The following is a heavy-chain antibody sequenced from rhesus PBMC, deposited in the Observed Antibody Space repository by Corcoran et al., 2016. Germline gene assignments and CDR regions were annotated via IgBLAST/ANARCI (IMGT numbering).Heavy chain of an antibody. CDR1: GGSISSSNW. Sequence: QVQLQESGPAVVKPSETLSLTCAVSGGSISSSNWWSWIRQSPGKGLEWIWGIYSICGNTEYNPSRKSRVTISKDTSKNQFSLKLSSVTAADTAVYYCARRGSSGWLSYFDYWGQGVPVTVSS. J-gene: IGHJ4*01. V-gene: IGHV4-93*01. CDR2: IYSICGNT. D-gene: IGHD6-31*01. CDR3: ARRGSSGWLSYFDY.